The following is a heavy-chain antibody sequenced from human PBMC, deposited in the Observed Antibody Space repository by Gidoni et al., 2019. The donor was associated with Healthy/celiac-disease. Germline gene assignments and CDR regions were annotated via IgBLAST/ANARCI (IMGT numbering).Heavy chain of an antibody. J-gene: IGHJ6*02. CDR2: RSYDGSKK. Sequence: QVQLVESGGGVVQPGRSLRLSCAASGFTFSSYGMHWVRQAPGKGLGWVAVRSYDGSKKDYADSVKGRFTISRDNSKNTLYLQMNSLRAEDTAVYYCAKDRGDYGDYGVPQYYGMDVWGQGTTVTVSS. D-gene: IGHD4-17*01. CDR3: AKDRGDYGDYGVPQYYGMDV. CDR1: GFTFSSYG. V-gene: IGHV3-30*18.